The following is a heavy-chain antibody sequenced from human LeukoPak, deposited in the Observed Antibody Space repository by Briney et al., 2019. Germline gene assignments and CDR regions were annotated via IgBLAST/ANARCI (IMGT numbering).Heavy chain of an antibody. J-gene: IGHJ4*02. Sequence: GGSLRLSCATSGFTFNTYWMTWVRQAPGKGLEWLINIKEDSSDQSSVDSVKGRFTISRDNANNLLYLQMNSLRPEDTGVYYCARDVPNGFFDYWGQGTMVTVSS. CDR1: GFTFNTYW. CDR3: ARDVPNGFFDY. CDR2: IKEDSSDQ. V-gene: IGHV3-7*01. D-gene: IGHD2-8*01.